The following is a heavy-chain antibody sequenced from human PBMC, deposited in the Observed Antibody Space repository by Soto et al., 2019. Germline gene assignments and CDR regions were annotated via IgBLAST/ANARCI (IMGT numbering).Heavy chain of an antibody. J-gene: IGHJ6*02. CDR1: GFDASVNF. Sequence: PGGSLRLSCAASGFDASVNFMTWVRQAPGKGLEWVTAINNAGTTFYADSVKGRFSISRDDSKNTLYLQMNSLRVEDTAMYYCVRENYYYGMDAWGQGTAVTVSS. V-gene: IGHV3-66*01. CDR3: VRENYYYGMDA. CDR2: INNAGTT.